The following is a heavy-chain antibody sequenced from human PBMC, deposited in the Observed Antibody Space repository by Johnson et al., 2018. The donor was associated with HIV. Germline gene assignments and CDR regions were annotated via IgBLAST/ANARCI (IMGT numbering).Heavy chain of an antibody. V-gene: IGHV3-30*02. CDR3: AKEESGSFLAFDI. D-gene: IGHD1-26*01. Sequence: QVQLVESGGGLVQPGGSLRLSCAASGFTFSSYAMSWVRQAPGKGLEWVTFIRYDGSNKYYADSVKGRFTISRDNSKNTLYLQMNSLRPEDTAMFYCAKEESGSFLAFDIWGQGTMVTVSS. J-gene: IGHJ3*02. CDR1: GFTFSSYA. CDR2: IRYDGSNK.